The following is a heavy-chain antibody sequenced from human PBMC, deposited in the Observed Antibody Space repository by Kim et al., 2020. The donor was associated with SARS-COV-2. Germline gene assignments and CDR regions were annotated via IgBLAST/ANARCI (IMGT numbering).Heavy chain of an antibody. V-gene: IGHV3-30-3*01. D-gene: IGHD2-15*01. CDR3: ARDRCSGGSCYWGWDYYYYGMDV. CDR1: GFTFSSYA. Sequence: GGSLRLSCAASGFTFSSYAMHRVRQAPGKGLEWVAVISYDGSNKYYADSVKGRFTISRDNSKNTLYLQMNSLRAEDTAVYYCARDRCSGGSCYWGWDYYYYGMDVWGQGTTVTVSS. J-gene: IGHJ6*02. CDR2: ISYDGSNK.